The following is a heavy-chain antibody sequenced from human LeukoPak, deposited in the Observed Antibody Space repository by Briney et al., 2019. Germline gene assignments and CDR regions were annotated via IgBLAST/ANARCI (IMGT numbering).Heavy chain of an antibody. Sequence: ASVKVSCKASGYTFTSYGISWVRQAPGQGLEWMGWISAYNGNTNYAQKLQGRVTMTRDTSTSTVYMELSSLRSEDTAVYYCAREAGGVGATRFDYWGQGTLVTVSS. CDR1: GYTFTSYG. CDR2: ISAYNGNT. J-gene: IGHJ4*02. D-gene: IGHD1-26*01. CDR3: AREAGGVGATRFDY. V-gene: IGHV1-18*01.